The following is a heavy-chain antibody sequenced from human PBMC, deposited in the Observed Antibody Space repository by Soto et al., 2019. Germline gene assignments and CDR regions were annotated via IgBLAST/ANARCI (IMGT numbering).Heavy chain of an antibody. J-gene: IGHJ6*03. D-gene: IGHD3-3*01. CDR3: ARGDYDFWSGYYLLPYYYYMDV. CDR2: INHSGST. V-gene: IGHV4-34*01. Sequence: TSETLSLTCAVYGGSFSGYYWSWIRQPPGKGLEWIGEINHSGSTNYNPSLKSRVTISVDTSKNQFSLKLSSVTAADTAVYYCARGDYDFWSGYYLLPYYYYMDVWGKGTTVTVSS. CDR1: GGSFSGYY.